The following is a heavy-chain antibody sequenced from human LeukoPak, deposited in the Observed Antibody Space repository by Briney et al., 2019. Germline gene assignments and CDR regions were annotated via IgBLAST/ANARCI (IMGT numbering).Heavy chain of an antibody. V-gene: IGHV4-39*01. CDR1: GGSISSSSYY. CDR3: ARHEYSSGWYVGDWFDP. D-gene: IGHD6-19*01. CDR2: IYYSGST. J-gene: IGHJ5*02. Sequence: SETLSLTCTVSGGSISSSSYYWGWIRQPPGKGLEWIGSIYYSGSTYYNPSLKSRVTISVDTSKNQFSLKLSSVTAADTAVYYCARHEYSSGWYVGDWFDPWGQGTPVTVSS.